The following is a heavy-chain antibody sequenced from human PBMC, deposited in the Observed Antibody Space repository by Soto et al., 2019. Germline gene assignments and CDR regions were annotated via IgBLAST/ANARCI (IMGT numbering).Heavy chain of an antibody. CDR3: ARDVRNRGSGWYSGNWFDP. CDR2: IIPILGIA. CDR1: GGTFSSYT. J-gene: IGHJ5*02. D-gene: IGHD6-19*01. Sequence: ASVKVSCKASGGTFSSYTISWVRQAPGQGLEWMGRIIPILGIANYAQKFQGRVTITADKSTSTAYMELSSLRSEDTAVYYCARDVRNRGSGWYSGNWFDPWGQGTLVTVSS. V-gene: IGHV1-69*04.